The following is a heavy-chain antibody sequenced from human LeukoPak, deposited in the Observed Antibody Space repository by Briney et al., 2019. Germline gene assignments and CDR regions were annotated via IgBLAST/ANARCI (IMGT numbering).Heavy chain of an antibody. CDR1: GFTFSSYA. CDR3: AKGIEGYYYYYGMDV. J-gene: IGHJ6*02. D-gene: IGHD3-3*02. Sequence: PGGSLRLSCAASGFTFSSYAMSWVRQAPGKGLEWVSAISGSGGSTYYADSVKGRFTISRDNSKNTLYLQMNSLRAEDTAVYYCAKGIEGYYYYYGMDVWGQGTTVTVSS. V-gene: IGHV3-23*01. CDR2: ISGSGGST.